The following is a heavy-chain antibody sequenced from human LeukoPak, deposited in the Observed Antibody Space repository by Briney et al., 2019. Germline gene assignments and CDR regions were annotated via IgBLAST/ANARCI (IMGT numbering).Heavy chain of an antibody. CDR2: IWYDGSNK. CDR1: GFTFSSYG. D-gene: IGHD3-3*01. Sequence: PGGSLRLSCAASGFTFSSYGMHWVRQAPGKGLEWVAVIWYDGSNKYYADSVKGRFTISRDNSKNTLYLQMNSLRAEDTAVYYCARDFHDFWSGYQSWFDPWGQGTLVTVS. CDR3: ARDFHDFWSGYQSWFDP. J-gene: IGHJ5*02. V-gene: IGHV3-33*01.